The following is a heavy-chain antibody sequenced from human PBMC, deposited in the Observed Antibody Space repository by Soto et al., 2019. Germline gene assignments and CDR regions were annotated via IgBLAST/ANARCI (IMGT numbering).Heavy chain of an antibody. V-gene: IGHV1-3*01. J-gene: IGHJ4*02. CDR2: IKPDNGDT. CDR3: ARSVAGLSSYDALNY. D-gene: IGHD5-12*01. CDR1: GYTFNNYG. Sequence: ASVKVSCKASGYTFNNYGMHWVRQAPGQRLEWMGWIKPDNGDTKYSQKFQGRVTIIRDTSASTAYMELTSLRSEDTAVYYCARSVAGLSSYDALNYWGQGNLVTVSS.